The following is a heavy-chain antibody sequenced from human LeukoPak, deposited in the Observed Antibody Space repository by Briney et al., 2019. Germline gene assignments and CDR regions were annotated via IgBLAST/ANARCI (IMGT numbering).Heavy chain of an antibody. CDR1: GFTFSSYA. CDR3: AKGSGSGWYGWFAP. J-gene: IGHJ5*02. D-gene: IGHD6-19*01. V-gene: IGHV3-23*01. Sequence: AGGSLRFSCAASGFTFSSYAMTWVRQAPGKGLEWVSSIDASGGSTYYADSVKGRFTVSRDNSKNTFFLQMNTLRAADTAVYYCAKGSGSGWYGWFAPWGQGTLVTVSS. CDR2: IDASGGST.